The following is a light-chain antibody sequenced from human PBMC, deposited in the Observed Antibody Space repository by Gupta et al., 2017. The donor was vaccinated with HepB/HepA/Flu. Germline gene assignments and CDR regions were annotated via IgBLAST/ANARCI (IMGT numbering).Light chain of an antibody. CDR3: QQRTNWQ. CDR1: QSVNRY. J-gene: IGKJ4*01. V-gene: IGKV3-11*01. Sequence: EIVLTQSPATLSLSPGERATLSCRASQSVNRYLAWYQHKPGQAPRLLIHDASSRATGIPARFSGSGSGTDFTLTISSLEPEDSAVYYCQQRTNWQFGGGTKVEIK. CDR2: DAS.